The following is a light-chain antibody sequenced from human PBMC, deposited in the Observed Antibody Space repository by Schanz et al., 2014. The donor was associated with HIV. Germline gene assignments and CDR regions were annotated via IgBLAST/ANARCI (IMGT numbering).Light chain of an antibody. CDR2: GAS. CDR3: QQSGDSGGT. J-gene: IGKJ4*01. CDR1: QSVSSSY. V-gene: IGKV3-20*01. Sequence: EIVLTQSPVTLSLSPGERATLSCRASQSVSSSYLAWYQQKPGQAPRLLINGASSRATGIPDRFSGSGSGTEFTLTISRLEPEDFAVYYCQQSGDSGGTFGGGTKVEIK.